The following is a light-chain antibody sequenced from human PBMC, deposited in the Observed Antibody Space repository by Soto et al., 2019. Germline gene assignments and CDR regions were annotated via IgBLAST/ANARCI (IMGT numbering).Light chain of an antibody. J-gene: IGKJ1*01. CDR2: KAS. Sequence: DIQMTQSPSTLSASVGDRVTITCRASQSISNWLAWYQQKPGKAPKLLIYKASGLESGVPSRFSGSASGTEFTLTISSLQPDDFATYYCQQYNAYPWTFGQGTKVEIK. V-gene: IGKV1-5*03. CDR1: QSISNW. CDR3: QQYNAYPWT.